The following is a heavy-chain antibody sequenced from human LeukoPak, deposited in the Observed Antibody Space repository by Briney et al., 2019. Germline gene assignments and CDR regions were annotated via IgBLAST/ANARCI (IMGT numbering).Heavy chain of an antibody. D-gene: IGHD3-16*01. V-gene: IGHV1-18*01. CDR3: AREGLGAFGGDPGEPFYYYYYMDV. CDR2: ISAYNGNT. Sequence: ASVKVSCKASGYTFTSYGISWVRQAPGQGLEWMGWISAYNGNTNYAQKLQGRVTMTTDTSTSTAYMELRSLRSDDTAVYYCAREGLGAFGGDPGEPFYYYYYMDVWGKGTTVTVSS. CDR1: GYTFTSYG. J-gene: IGHJ6*03.